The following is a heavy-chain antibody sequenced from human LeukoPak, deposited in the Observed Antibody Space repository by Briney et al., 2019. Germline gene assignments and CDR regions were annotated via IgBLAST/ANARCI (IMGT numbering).Heavy chain of an antibody. V-gene: IGHV1-2*02. CDR1: GYTFTGYC. J-gene: IGHJ6*02. CDR3: ARGGDSSGWYVNYGMDV. CDR2: INPNSGGT. Sequence: ASVKVCCKASGYTFTGYCMHWVGQAPGQGLEWMGWINPNSGGTNYAQKFQGRVTMTRDTSISTAYMELSRLRSDDTAVYYCARGGDSSGWYVNYGMDVWGQGTTVTASS. D-gene: IGHD6-19*01.